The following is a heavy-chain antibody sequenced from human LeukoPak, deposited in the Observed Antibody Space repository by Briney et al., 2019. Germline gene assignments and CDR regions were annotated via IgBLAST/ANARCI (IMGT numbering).Heavy chain of an antibody. J-gene: IGHJ4*02. Sequence: GGSLRLSCAASGFTFSGYSMNWVRQAPGMGLEWVSTISGSGGTTYYADSVKGRFTISRDKSKNTLYLQMNSLRAEDTAVYYCAKGAAAGTTRGVDYWGQGTLVTVSS. CDR2: ISGSGGTT. CDR3: AKGAAAGTTRGVDY. V-gene: IGHV3-23*01. D-gene: IGHD6-13*01. CDR1: GFTFSGYS.